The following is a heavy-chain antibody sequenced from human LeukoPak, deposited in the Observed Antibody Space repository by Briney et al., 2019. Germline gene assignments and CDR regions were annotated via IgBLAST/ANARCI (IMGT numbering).Heavy chain of an antibody. CDR3: TRYNNDHFDY. CDR2: IAYDGSRA. Sequence: GGSLTLSCAGSGFTLGGYGMHWFRQTPGKGLEWVAVIAYDGSRAFYADSVKGRFTISRDNSKNTMSVQMDDLRAEDTAVYYCTRYNNDHFDYWGQGTLVTVSS. V-gene: IGHV3-33*01. D-gene: IGHD1-14*01. CDR1: GFTLGGYG. J-gene: IGHJ4*02.